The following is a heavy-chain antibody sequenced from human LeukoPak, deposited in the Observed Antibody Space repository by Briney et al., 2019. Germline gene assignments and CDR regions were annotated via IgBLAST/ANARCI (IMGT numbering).Heavy chain of an antibody. J-gene: IGHJ4*02. CDR3: AREDAMVYYFDY. CDR1: GYTLTSYY. Sequence: GASVKVSCKASGYTLTSYYMHWVRPPPGQGLEWMGIINPSGGSTSYAQKFQGRVTMTRDTSTSTVYMELSSLTSEDTAVYYCAREDAMVYYFDYRGQGTLVTVSS. V-gene: IGHV1-46*01. CDR2: INPSGGST. D-gene: IGHD5-18*01.